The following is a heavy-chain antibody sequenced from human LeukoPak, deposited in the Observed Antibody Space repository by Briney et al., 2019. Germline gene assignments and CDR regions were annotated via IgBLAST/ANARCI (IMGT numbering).Heavy chain of an antibody. CDR3: ARFSYDSSGYYFHFDY. D-gene: IGHD3-22*01. CDR2: IYYSGST. Sequence: PSQTLSLTCTVSGGSISSGGYSWSWLRQHPGKGLEWIGYIYYSGSTYYNPSLKSRVTISVDTSKNQFSLKLSSVTAADTAVYYCARFSYDSSGYYFHFDYWGQGTLVTVSS. CDR1: GGSISSGGYS. V-gene: IGHV4-31*03. J-gene: IGHJ4*02.